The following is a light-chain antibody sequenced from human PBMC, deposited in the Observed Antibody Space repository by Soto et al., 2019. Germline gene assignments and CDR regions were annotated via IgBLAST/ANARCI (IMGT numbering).Light chain of an antibody. CDR1: SSNVGDYNY. CDR3: SSYTSSSTYI. Sequence: QTVVTQPASVSGSPGQSITISCTGTSSNVGDYNYVSWYQQHPGKAPKLMIFDVSDRPSGVSNRFSGSKSGNTAPLTISGLQDEDEAYYYCSSYTSSSTYIFGTGTKVTVL. V-gene: IGLV2-14*01. J-gene: IGLJ1*01. CDR2: DVS.